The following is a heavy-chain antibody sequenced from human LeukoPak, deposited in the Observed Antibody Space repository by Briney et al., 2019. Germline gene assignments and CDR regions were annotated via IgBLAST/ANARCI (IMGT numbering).Heavy chain of an antibody. CDR2: TRNKVNSYTS. CDR1: GFTFSDYY. D-gene: IGHD3-10*01. J-gene: IGHJ4*02. V-gene: IGHV3-72*01. CDR3: ARLFGSGSSYNLDY. Sequence: GGSLRLSCAASGFTFSDYYMDWVRQAPGKGLEWVGRTRNKVNSYTSDYAASVKGRFTITRDDSKNSLYLQMNSLKTEDTAVYYCARLFGSGSSYNLDYWGQGTLVTVSS.